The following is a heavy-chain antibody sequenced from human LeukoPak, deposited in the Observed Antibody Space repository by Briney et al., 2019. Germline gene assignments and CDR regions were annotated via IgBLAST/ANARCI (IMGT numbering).Heavy chain of an antibody. V-gene: IGHV3-23*01. J-gene: IGHJ4*02. CDR2: IHYSGGST. CDR3: AKVIREVDMSYDY. Sequence: PGWCLRLSCAASGFTFSNYALSWVRPAPGKGLEWVSAIHYSGGSTYYADSVKGRFTISRDNSKNTLYLQMNSLRAEDTAVYYCAKVIREVDMSYDYWGQGALVTVSS. CDR1: GFTFSNYA. D-gene: IGHD5-24*01.